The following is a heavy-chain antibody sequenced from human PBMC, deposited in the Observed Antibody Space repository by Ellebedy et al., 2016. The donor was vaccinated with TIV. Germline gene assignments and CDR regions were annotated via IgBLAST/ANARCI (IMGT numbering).Heavy chain of an antibody. CDR3: ARVRRGSSGMDV. D-gene: IGHD6-13*01. J-gene: IGHJ6*04. CDR1: GYTFTAFY. V-gene: IGHV1-2*02. CDR2: INPDSGST. Sequence: ASVKVSCKPSGYTFTAFYLHWVRQAPGQGLEWMGWINPDSGSTNFAQRFQGRVTMTRDTSVNTAYMELGRLESGDTAVYYCARVRRGSSGMDVWGKGTTVTVSP.